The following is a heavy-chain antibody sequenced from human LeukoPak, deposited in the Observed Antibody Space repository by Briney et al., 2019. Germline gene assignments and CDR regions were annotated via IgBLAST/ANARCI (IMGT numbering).Heavy chain of an antibody. CDR1: GFTFDDFA. J-gene: IGHJ4*02. CDR2: ISWNSGSV. CDR3: VNGTTYSSSSLFDY. V-gene: IGHV3-9*01. Sequence: PGRSLRLSCAASGFTFDDFAMPWVRQAPGKGLEWVSGISWNSGSVGYADSVKGRFTISRDNAKNSLYLQMNSLRAEDTALYYCVNGTTYSSSSLFDYWGQGTLDTVSS. D-gene: IGHD6-6*01.